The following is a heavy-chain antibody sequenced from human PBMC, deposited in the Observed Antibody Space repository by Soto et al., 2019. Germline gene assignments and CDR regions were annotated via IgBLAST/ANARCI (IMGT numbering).Heavy chain of an antibody. CDR1: GGSISSGGYY. CDR3: ARDTYCSSTSCYGYYYYGMDV. J-gene: IGHJ6*02. V-gene: IGHV4-31*03. Sequence: QLQLQESGPGLVKPSQTLSLTCTVSGGSISSGGYYWSWIRQHPGKGLEWIGYIYYSGSTYYNPSLKSRVTISVDTSKNQFSLKLSSVTAADTAVYYCARDTYCSSTSCYGYYYYGMDVWGQGTTVTVSS. D-gene: IGHD2-2*01. CDR2: IYYSGST.